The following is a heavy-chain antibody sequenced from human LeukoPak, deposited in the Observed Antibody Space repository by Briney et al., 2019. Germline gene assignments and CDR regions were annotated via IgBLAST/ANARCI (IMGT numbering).Heavy chain of an antibody. Sequence: PGGCLRLSCAASGFSFSPYWMSWVRQGPGKGLDWGAGINPDGSGTSYVDSVKGRFTISRDNAKNSLYLQMNSLSAEDTAVYYCARLFGGISTFDYWGQGTLVTVSS. D-gene: IGHD3-10*01. CDR3: ARLFGGISTFDY. CDR1: GFSFSPYW. CDR2: INPDGSGT. J-gene: IGHJ4*02. V-gene: IGHV3-7*01.